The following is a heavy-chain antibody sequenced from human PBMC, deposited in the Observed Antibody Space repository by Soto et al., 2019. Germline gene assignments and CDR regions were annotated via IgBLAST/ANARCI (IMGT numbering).Heavy chain of an antibody. V-gene: IGHV1-69*13. CDR1: GYTFTSYA. Sequence: GASVKVSCKASGYTFTSYAISWVRQAPGQGLEWMGGIIPIFGTANYAQKFQGRVTITADESTSTAYMELSSLRSEDTAVYYCARGPRVWSFGGPPTPLYYFDYWGQGTLVTVSS. CDR3: ARGPRVWSFGGPPTPLYYFDY. J-gene: IGHJ4*02. D-gene: IGHD3-16*01. CDR2: IIPIFGTA.